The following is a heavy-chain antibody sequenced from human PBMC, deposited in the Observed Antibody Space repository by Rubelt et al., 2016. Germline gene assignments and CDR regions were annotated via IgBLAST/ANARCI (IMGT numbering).Heavy chain of an antibody. CDR2: IYSGGST. CDR1: GFTVSSNY. CDR3: AKDAYSSGWSYFDY. J-gene: IGHJ4*02. V-gene: IGHV3-66*01. Sequence: EVQLVESGGGLVQPGGSLRLSCAASGFTVSSNYMSWVRQAPGKGLEWVSVIYSGGSTYYADSVKGRFTISRDNSKNTLYLQMNSLRAEDTAVYYCAKDAYSSGWSYFDYWGQGTLVTVSS. D-gene: IGHD6-19*01.